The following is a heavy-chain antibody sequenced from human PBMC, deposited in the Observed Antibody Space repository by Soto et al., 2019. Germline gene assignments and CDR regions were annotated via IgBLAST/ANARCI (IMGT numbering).Heavy chain of an antibody. J-gene: IGHJ6*02. Sequence: SETLSLTCAVYGGSFSGYYWSWIRQPPGKGLEWIGEINHSGSTNYNPSLKSLFTISVDTSKTQFSLKLSSVTAADTVVYSCARGRSYYGSGSYYDPFYYYSGMAVWGQGTTVTVSS. CDR3: ARGRSYYGSGSYYDPFYYYSGMAV. CDR2: INHSGST. D-gene: IGHD3-10*01. CDR1: GGSFSGYY. V-gene: IGHV4-34*01.